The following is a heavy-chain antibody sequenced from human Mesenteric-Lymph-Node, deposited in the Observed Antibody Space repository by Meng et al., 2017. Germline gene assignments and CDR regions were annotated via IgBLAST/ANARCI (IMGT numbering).Heavy chain of an antibody. CDR1: GFTFSSYW. CDR2: IKQDGSEK. CDR3: ARVDTVTTQVVSSQYYYCYYGMDV. Sequence: GESLKISCAASGFTFSSYWMSWVRQAPGKGLEWVANIKQDGSEKYYVDSVKGRFTISRDNAKNSLYVQMNILRNGDTAVYYYARVDTVTTQVVSSQYYYCYYGMDVWGRGTTVTVSS. V-gene: IGHV3-7*01. D-gene: IGHD5-12*01. J-gene: IGHJ6*02.